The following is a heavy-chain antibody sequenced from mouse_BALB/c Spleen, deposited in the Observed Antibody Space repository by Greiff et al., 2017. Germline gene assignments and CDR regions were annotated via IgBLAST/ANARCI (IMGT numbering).Heavy chain of an antibody. CDR2: INPNNGGT. J-gene: IGHJ4*01. V-gene: IGHV1-18*01. Sequence: EVKLQESGPELVKPGASVKISCKTSGYTFTEYTMHWVKQSHGKSLEWIGGINPNNGGTSYNQKFKGKATLTVDKSSSTAYMELRSLTSEDSAVYYCARGGTMITTGYAMDYWGQGTSVTVSS. D-gene: IGHD2-4*01. CDR1: GYTFTEYT. CDR3: ARGGTMITTGYAMDY.